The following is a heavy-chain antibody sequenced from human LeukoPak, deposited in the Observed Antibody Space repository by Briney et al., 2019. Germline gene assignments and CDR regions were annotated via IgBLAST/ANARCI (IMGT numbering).Heavy chain of an antibody. CDR3: TREQASSSSWYFSDY. Sequence: GGSLRLSCTASGFTFGDYAMSWFRQAPGKGLEWVGFIRSKAYGGTTEYAASVKGRFTISRDDSKSNAYLQMNSLKTEDTAVYYCTREQASSSSWYFSDYWGQGTLVTVSS. CDR1: GFTFGDYA. V-gene: IGHV3-49*03. D-gene: IGHD6-13*01. CDR2: IRSKAYGGTT. J-gene: IGHJ4*02.